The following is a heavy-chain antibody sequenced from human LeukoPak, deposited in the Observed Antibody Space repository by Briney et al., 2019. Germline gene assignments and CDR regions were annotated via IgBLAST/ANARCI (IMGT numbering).Heavy chain of an antibody. CDR3: IPHGTGSYYGC. CDR2: IKSKTDGATT. CDR1: GFTFTNAW. Sequence: GGSLRLSCAASGFTFTNAWMNWGRQAPGKGLEWVGRIKSKTDGATTDYAAPVKGRLTISRDDSKNMLYLQMNSLRTDDTAVYYCIPHGTGSYYGCWGQGTLVTVSS. D-gene: IGHD3-10*01. J-gene: IGHJ4*02. V-gene: IGHV3-15*01.